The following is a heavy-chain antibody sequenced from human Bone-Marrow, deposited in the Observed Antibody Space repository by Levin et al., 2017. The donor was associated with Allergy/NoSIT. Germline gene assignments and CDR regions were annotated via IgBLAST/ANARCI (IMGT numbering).Heavy chain of an antibody. J-gene: IGHJ3*02. D-gene: IGHD2-2*01. Sequence: PWASVKVSCVASGFTVSSNYMNWVRQAPGKGLEWVSVIYSGGSTYYADSVKGRFTISRDNSKNTLYLQMSSLRAEDTAVYYCATDRAYCSNTTCYLPDAFDIWGQGTMVTVSS. CDR3: ATDRAYCSNTTCYLPDAFDI. CDR2: IYSGGST. CDR1: GFTVSSNY. V-gene: IGHV3-66*01.